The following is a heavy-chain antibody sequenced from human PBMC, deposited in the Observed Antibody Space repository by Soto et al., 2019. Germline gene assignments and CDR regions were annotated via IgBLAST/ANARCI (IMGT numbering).Heavy chain of an antibody. V-gene: IGHV3-30-3*01. J-gene: IGHJ6*02. CDR2: ISYDGSNK. CDR3: ARGYCSGGSFYPYYYYGMEV. D-gene: IGHD2-15*01. CDR1: GFTFSSYA. Sequence: LRLSCAASGFTFSSYAMHWVRQAPGKGLEWVAVISYDGSNKYYADSVKGRFTISRDKSKNTLYLQMNSLRAEDTAVYYCARGYCSGGSFYPYYYYGMEVWGQGTTVTVSS.